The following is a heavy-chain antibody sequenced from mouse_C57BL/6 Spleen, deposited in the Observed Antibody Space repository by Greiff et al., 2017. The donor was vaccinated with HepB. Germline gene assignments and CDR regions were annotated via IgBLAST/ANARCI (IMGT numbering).Heavy chain of an antibody. J-gene: IGHJ2*01. CDR1: GFTFSSYA. D-gene: IGHD1-1*01. V-gene: IGHV5-4*01. CDR3: ARDRSYGSSYEGIDY. CDR2: ISAGGSYT. Sequence: EVQRVESGGGLVKPGGSLKLSCAASGFTFSSYAMSWVRQTPEKRLEWVATISAGGSYTYYPDNVKGRCTISRDNAKNNLYLQMSHLKSEDTAMDYCARDRSYGSSYEGIDYWGQGTTLTVSS.